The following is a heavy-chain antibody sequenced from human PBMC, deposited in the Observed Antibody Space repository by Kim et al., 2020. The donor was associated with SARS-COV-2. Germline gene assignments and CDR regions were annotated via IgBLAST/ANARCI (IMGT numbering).Heavy chain of an antibody. J-gene: IGHJ6*02. D-gene: IGHD3-16*01. CDR2: GST. Sequence: GSTYYEDSGKGRFTISRDNSKNTLYLQRNSLRAEDTAVYYCAKGGGGMDVWGQGTTVTVSS. V-gene: IGHV3-23*01. CDR3: AKGGGGMDV.